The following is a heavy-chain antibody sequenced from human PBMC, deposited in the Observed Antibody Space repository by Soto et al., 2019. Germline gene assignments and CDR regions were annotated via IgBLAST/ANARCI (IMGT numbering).Heavy chain of an antibody. Sequence: GGSLRLSCAASGFTFSSYGMHWVRQAPGKGLEWVAVIWYDGSNKYYADSVKGRFTISRDNSKNTLYLQMNSLRAEDTAVYYCARDLALRLSLFHYYYYGMDVWGQGTTVTGSS. CDR2: IWYDGSNK. V-gene: IGHV3-33*01. D-gene: IGHD3-3*01. CDR3: ARDLALRLSLFHYYYYGMDV. J-gene: IGHJ6*02. CDR1: GFTFSSYG.